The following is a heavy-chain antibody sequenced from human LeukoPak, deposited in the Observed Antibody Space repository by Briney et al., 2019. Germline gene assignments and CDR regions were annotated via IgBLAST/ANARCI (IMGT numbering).Heavy chain of an antibody. J-gene: IGHJ4*02. CDR3: ARGTWSSSIDY. CDR2: IYYSGST. V-gene: IGHV4-30-4*01. CDR1: GGSISSGDYY. D-gene: IGHD6-6*01. Sequence: SETLSLTCTVSGGSISSGDYYWSWIRQPPGKGLEWIEYIYYSGSTYYNPSLKSRLTISGDTSKNQFSLRLSSVTAADTAVYYCARGTWSSSIDYWGQGTLVTVSS.